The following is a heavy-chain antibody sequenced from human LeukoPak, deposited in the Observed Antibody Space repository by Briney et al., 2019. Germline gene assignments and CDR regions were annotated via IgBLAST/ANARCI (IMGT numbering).Heavy chain of an antibody. J-gene: IGHJ6*03. V-gene: IGHV3-30*04. CDR1: GFTFSSYA. CDR3: ARDLRSSGWYDLVGYYYYMDV. Sequence: GRSLRLSCAASGFTFSSYAMHWVRQAPGKGLEWVAVISYDGSNKYYADSVKGRFTISRDNSKNTLYLQMNSLRAEDTAVYYCARDLRSSGWYDLVGYYYYMDVWGKGATVTVSS. D-gene: IGHD6-19*01. CDR2: ISYDGSNK.